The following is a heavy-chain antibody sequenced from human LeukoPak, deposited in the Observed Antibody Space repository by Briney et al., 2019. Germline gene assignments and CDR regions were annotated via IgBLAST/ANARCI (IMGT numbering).Heavy chain of an antibody. Sequence: SQTLSLTCVISGDSVVSNSTACNWIRQSPSRGLEWLGRTYYRSKWYNDYAVSVKSRIIINQDTSKNQFSLQLNSVTPEDTAVYYCARGGQGDGYSADEAFDVWGQGTMVTVS. J-gene: IGHJ3*01. CDR1: GDSVVSNSTA. D-gene: IGHD5-24*01. CDR2: TYYRSKWYN. V-gene: IGHV6-1*01. CDR3: ARGGQGDGYSADEAFDV.